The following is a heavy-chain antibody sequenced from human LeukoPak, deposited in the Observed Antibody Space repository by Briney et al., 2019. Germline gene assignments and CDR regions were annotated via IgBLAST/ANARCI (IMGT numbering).Heavy chain of an antibody. CDR1: GFTVISNY. Sequence: GGSLRLSCAASGFTVISNYMSWVRQAPGKGLEWVSLIYSDGSTYYADSVKGRFTISRDTSKNNLYLQMNNLRAEDTAVYYCARDLTSYDYVWDYWGQGTLVTVSS. CDR3: ARDLTSYDYVWDY. V-gene: IGHV3-66*01. CDR2: IYSDGST. D-gene: IGHD3-16*01. J-gene: IGHJ4*02.